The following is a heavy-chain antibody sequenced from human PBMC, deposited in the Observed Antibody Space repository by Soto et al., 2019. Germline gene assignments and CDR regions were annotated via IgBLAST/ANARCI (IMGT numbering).Heavy chain of an antibody. CDR1: GGTFSSYT. CDR2: IIPILGIA. V-gene: IGHV1-69*02. Sequence: QVPLVQSGAEVKKPGSSVKVSCKASGGTFSSYTISWVRQAPGQGLEWMGRIIPILGIANYAQKFQGRVTITADKSTSTAYMELSSLRSEDTAVYYCATVDYGDYVLPYYYYMDVWGKGTTVTVSS. CDR3: ATVDYGDYVLPYYYYMDV. J-gene: IGHJ6*03. D-gene: IGHD4-17*01.